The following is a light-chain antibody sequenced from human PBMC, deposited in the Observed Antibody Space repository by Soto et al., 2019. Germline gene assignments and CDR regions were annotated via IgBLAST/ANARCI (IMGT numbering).Light chain of an antibody. J-gene: IGKJ5*01. Sequence: MTQSPATLSASVGDRVTITCRASQSISSYLNWYQQKPGKAPKLLIYAASSLQSGVPSRFSGSGSGTEFTLTISSLQPEDFATYYCQQRHSYPITFGQGTRLEIK. CDR3: QQRHSYPIT. V-gene: IGKV1-39*01. CDR2: AAS. CDR1: QSISSY.